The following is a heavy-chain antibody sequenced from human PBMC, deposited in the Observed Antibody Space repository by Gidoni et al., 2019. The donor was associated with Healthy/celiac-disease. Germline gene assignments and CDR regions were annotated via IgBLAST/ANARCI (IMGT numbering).Heavy chain of an antibody. CDR3: SIVVVPPRWYFDL. Sequence: QVQLVQSGAEVKQPGSSVKVSCKASGGTFSSYAISWVRQAPGQGLEWMGRIIPSLGIANYAQKFQGRVTITADKSTSTAYMELSSLRSEDTAVYYCSIVVVPPRWYFDLWGRGTLVTVSS. J-gene: IGHJ2*01. CDR2: IIPSLGIA. V-gene: IGHV1-69*04. CDR1: GGTFSSYA. D-gene: IGHD2-2*01.